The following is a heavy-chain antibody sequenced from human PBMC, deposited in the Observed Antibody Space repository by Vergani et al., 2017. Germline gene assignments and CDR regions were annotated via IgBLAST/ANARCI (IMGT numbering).Heavy chain of an antibody. V-gene: IGHV3-11*01. CDR3: ARVSPYDFRPNDAFDI. D-gene: IGHD3-3*01. CDR1: GFTFSDYY. Sequence: QVQLVESGGGLVKPGGSLRLSCAASGFTFSDYYMSWIRQAPGKGLEWVAYISSSGSTIYYADSVKGRFTISRDNAKNSLYLQMNSLRAEDTAVYYCARVSPYDFRPNDAFDIWGQGTMVTVAS. J-gene: IGHJ3*02. CDR2: ISSSGSTI.